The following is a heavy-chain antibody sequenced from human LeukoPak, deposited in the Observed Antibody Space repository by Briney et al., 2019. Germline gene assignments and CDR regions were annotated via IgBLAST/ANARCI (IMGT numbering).Heavy chain of an antibody. Sequence: GGSLRLSCAASGFTFSSYGMHWVRQAPGKGLEWVAVIWNNGNNKYYADCVKGRFTISRDNAKNTLYLQMNRLREEDTAVYNCASDRGSPAHGMYVWGQGTTVTVSS. V-gene: IGHV3-33*01. D-gene: IGHD1-26*01. J-gene: IGHJ6*02. CDR3: ASDRGSPAHGMYV. CDR2: IWNNGNNK. CDR1: GFTFSSYG.